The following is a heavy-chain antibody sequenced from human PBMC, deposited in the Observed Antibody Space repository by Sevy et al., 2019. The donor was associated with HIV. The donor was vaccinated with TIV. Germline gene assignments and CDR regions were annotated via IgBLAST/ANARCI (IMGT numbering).Heavy chain of an antibody. CDR2: ISPFNGDT. CDR3: ARAYCSGGSCYSLAY. J-gene: IGHJ4*02. Sequence: ASVKVSCKASGYTFTDYRIYWVRQAPRQGLEWIGWISPFNGDTNYVQMLQGRVTMITDTSTSTAYMELRSLRSDDTAVYYCARAYCSGGSCYSLAYWGQGPLVTVSS. D-gene: IGHD2-15*01. V-gene: IGHV1-18*01. CDR1: GYTFTDYR.